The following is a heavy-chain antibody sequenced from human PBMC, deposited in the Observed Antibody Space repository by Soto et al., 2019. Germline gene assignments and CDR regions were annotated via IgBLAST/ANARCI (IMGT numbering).Heavy chain of an antibody. CDR3: ARNNGRENYYDSSGYWYYFDY. V-gene: IGHV4-59*01. J-gene: IGHJ4*02. D-gene: IGHD3-22*01. CDR2: IYYSGST. CDR1: GGSISSYY. Sequence: SETLSLTCTVSGGSISSYYWSWIRQPPGKGLEWIGYIYYSGSTNYKSSLKSRVTISVDTSKNQFSLKLSSVTAADTAVYYCARNNGRENYYDSSGYWYYFDYWGQGTQVTVS.